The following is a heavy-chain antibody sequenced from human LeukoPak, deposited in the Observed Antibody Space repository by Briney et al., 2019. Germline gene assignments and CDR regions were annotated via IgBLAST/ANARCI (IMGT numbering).Heavy chain of an antibody. J-gene: IGHJ4*02. CDR2: INWNGGST. V-gene: IGHV3-20*04. CDR3: ARLKAAAGSNFDY. Sequence: GLVKPSESLSLTCTVSGGSISSSSYYWGWIRQPPGKGLEWVSGINWNGGSTSYVDSVKGRFTISRDTAKNSLYLQMNSLRAEDTALYYCARLKAAAGSNFDYWGQGTLVAVSS. CDR1: GGSISSSSYY. D-gene: IGHD6-13*01.